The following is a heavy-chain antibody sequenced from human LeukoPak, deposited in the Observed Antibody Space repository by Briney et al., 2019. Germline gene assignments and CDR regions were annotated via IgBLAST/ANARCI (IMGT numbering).Heavy chain of an antibody. V-gene: IGHV3-7*01. CDR2: IKRDGNEK. CDR3: AKEGAYPIITYDS. D-gene: IGHD3-10*01. CDR1: GFTFSSYW. Sequence: PRGSLRLSCAASGFTFSSYWMNWVRQAPGKGLEWVANIKRDGNEKNYVDSVRGRFSISRDNAKNSLYLQMDSLRAEDTAVYYCAKEGAYPIITYDSWGQGALVTVSS. J-gene: IGHJ5*01.